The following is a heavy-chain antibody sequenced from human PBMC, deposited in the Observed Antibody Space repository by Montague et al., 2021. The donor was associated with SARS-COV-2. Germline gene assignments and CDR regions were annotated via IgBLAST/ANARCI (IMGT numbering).Heavy chain of an antibody. V-gene: IGHV4-34*01. D-gene: IGHD3-3*01. CDR3: ARGADYDFWSGFLRYKWFGP. Sequence: ETLSLTCAVYGGSLSGYYWSWIRQSPRKGLEWIGGINHSGSTSHNPSLQSRVTISVDKSKNQFSLTLRFLTAADTAVYYCARGADYDFWSGFLRYKWFGPWGQGTPVIVSS. CDR1: GGSLSGYY. J-gene: IGHJ5*02. CDR2: INHSGST.